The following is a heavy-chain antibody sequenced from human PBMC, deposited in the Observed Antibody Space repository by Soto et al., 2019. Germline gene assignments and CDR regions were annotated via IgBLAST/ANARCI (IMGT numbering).Heavy chain of an antibody. V-gene: IGHV4-59*01. CDR3: ARAPNYYGSGSHYTFDY. CDR1: GGSISSYY. CDR2: IYYSGST. D-gene: IGHD3-10*01. J-gene: IGHJ4*02. Sequence: SETLSLTCTVSGGSISSYYWSWIRQPPGKGLEWIGYIYYSGSTNYNPSLKSRVTISVDTSKNQFSLKLSSVTAADTAVYYCARAPNYYGSGSHYTFDYWGQGTLVTVSS.